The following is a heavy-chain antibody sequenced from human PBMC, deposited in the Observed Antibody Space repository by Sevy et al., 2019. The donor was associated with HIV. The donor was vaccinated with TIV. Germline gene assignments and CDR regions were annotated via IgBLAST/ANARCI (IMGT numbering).Heavy chain of an antibody. CDR3: ACGTGTSDFDH. CDR2: IKSKTDSETR. D-gene: IGHD1-1*01. J-gene: IGHJ4*02. CDR1: GFTFSDAW. V-gene: IGHV3-15*01. Sequence: GGSLRLSCATSGFTFSDAWMNWVRQAPGKGLEWVARIKSKTDSETRDFAAPVKGRFTISRDDSKNTVYLQMTSLKDEDTGVYFCACGTGTSDFDHWGQGTLVTVSS.